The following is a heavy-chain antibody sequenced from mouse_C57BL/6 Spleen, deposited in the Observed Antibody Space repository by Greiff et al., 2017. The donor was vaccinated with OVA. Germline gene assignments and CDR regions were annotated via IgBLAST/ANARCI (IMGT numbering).Heavy chain of an antibody. CDR1: GYTFTSYW. CDR3: ARKLGRVYFDY. V-gene: IGHV1-69*01. CDR2: IDPSDSYT. Sequence: VQLQQSGAELARPGASVKLSCKASGYTFTSYWMHWVKQRPGQGLEWIGEIDPSDSYTNYNQKFKGKSTLTVDKSSSTAYMQLSSLTSEDSAVYYCARKLGRVYFDYWGQGTTLTVSS. J-gene: IGHJ2*01. D-gene: IGHD4-1*01.